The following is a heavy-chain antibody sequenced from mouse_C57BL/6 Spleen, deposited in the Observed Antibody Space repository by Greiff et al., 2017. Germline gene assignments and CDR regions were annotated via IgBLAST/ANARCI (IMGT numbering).Heavy chain of an antibody. V-gene: IGHV5-17*01. D-gene: IGHD1-1*01. CDR3: ARDHYGSSTGYFDY. Sequence: DVKLVESGGGLVKPGGSLKLSCAASGFTFSDSGMHWVRQAPEKGLEWVAYISSGSSTIYYADTVKGRFTISRDNAKNTLFLQRTSLRSEDTAMYYCARDHYGSSTGYFDYWGQGTTLTVSS. J-gene: IGHJ2*01. CDR2: ISSGSSTI. CDR1: GFTFSDSG.